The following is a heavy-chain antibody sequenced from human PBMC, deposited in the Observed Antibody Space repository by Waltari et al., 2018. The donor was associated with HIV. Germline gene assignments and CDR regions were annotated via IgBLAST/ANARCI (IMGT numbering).Heavy chain of an antibody. J-gene: IGHJ4*02. D-gene: IGHD2-15*01. V-gene: IGHV3-21*01. CDR1: GFTFSSYS. CDR3: ARSPGIAATNLIDY. Sequence: EVQLVESGGGLVKPGGSLRLSCAASGFTFSSYSRNWVRQAPGKGLEWVLFSSSSSSYIYYGDSVKGRFTISRDNAKNSLFLQMNSLRVEDTAVYYCARSPGIAATNLIDYWGQGTLVTVSS. CDR2: SSSSSSYI.